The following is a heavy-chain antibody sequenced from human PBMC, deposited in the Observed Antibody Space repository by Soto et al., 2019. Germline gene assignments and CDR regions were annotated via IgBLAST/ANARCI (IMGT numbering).Heavy chain of an antibody. CDR1: GDSVNSGSSY. J-gene: IGHJ5*02. CDR2: IYNRGST. V-gene: IGHV4-61*03. Sequence: SETLSLTCTVSGDSVNSGSSYWTWIRQPPGKGLEWIGYIYNRGSTNYNPSLKSRVTISRDTSKNHFSLKLNSVTAADTAVYYCTRGSNYHWNWFDPWGQGTLVTVSS. D-gene: IGHD1-1*01. CDR3: TRGSNYHWNWFDP.